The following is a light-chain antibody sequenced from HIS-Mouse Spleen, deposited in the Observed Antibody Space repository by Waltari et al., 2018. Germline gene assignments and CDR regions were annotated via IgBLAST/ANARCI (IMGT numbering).Light chain of an antibody. Sequence: QSALTQPASVSGSPGQSITISGTGTISDVGIYNLASCYQPHPGKAPKLMIYEGSKRPSGVSNRFSGSKSGNTASLTISGLQAEDEADYYCCSYAGSSTWVFGGGTKLTVL. CDR1: ISDVGIYNL. CDR2: EGS. J-gene: IGLJ3*02. V-gene: IGLV2-23*01. CDR3: CSYAGSSTWV.